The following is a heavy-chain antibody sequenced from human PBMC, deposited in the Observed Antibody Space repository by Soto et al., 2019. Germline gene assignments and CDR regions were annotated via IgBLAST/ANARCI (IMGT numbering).Heavy chain of an antibody. Sequence: SETLSLTCTVSGGSISSYYWSWIRQPPGKGLEWTGYIYYSGSTNYNPSLKSRVTISVDTSKNQFSLKLSSVTAADTAVYYCAADVGGYIYGLARHWGPGTLVTVSS. CDR1: GGSISSYY. J-gene: IGHJ4*02. D-gene: IGHD4-17*01. V-gene: IGHV4-59*08. CDR2: IYYSGST. CDR3: AADVGGYIYGLARH.